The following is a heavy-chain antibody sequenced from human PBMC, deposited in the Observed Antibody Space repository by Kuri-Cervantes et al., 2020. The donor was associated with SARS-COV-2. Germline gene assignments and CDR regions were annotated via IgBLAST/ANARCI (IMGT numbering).Heavy chain of an antibody. V-gene: IGHV3-30*02. D-gene: IGHD3-3*01. CDR2: IRYDGSNK. CDR1: GFTFSSYG. J-gene: IGHJ4*02. CDR3: AKVETANLDS. Sequence: GGSLRLSCAASGFTFSSYGMHWVRQAPGKGLEWVAFIRYDGSNKYYADSVKGRFTISRDNSNNTLYLQMNSLRAEDTSVYYCAKVETANLDSWGQGTLVTVSS.